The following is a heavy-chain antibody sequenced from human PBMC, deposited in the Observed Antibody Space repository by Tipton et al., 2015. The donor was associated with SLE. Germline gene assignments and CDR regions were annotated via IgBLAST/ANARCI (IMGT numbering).Heavy chain of an antibody. V-gene: IGHV4-34*01. CDR2: VSPSGTT. Sequence: TLSLTCAVNGGSISGYFWSWIRQTPGKGLEWVGGVSPSGTTHYSPSLKSRVSISVDTSKNQISLKLTSVTAADTAVYYCARGAGTVDYWGQGTLVTVSS. CDR1: GGSISGYF. J-gene: IGHJ4*02. CDR3: ARGAGTVDY.